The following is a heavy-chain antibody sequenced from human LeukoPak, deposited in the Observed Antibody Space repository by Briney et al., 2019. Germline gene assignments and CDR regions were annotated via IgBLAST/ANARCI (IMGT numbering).Heavy chain of an antibody. CDR1: GGTFSRYA. V-gene: IGHV1-69*01. J-gene: IGHJ4*02. Sequence: SVKVSCKASGGTFSRYAISWVRQAPGQGLEWMGGYIPMFGTANYAQNFQNRVTITADESASTFSMEVSSLRPEDTAVYFCAGASSKWELSFWGQGTLVTVSS. CDR2: YIPMFGTA. CDR3: AGASSKWELSF. D-gene: IGHD1-26*01.